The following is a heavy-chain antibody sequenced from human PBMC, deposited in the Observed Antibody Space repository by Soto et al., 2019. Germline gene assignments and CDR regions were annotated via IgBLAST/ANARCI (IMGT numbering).Heavy chain of an antibody. V-gene: IGHV1-18*01. CDR3: ARDGLIVVVPASNYYYYGKDV. Sequence: ASVKVSCKASGYTFTSYGISWVRQAPGQGLEWMGWISAYNGNTNYAQKLQGRVTMTTDTSTSTAYMELRSLRSDDTAVYYCARDGLIVVVPASNYYYYGKDVWGKGTRVTVSS. D-gene: IGHD2-2*01. CDR2: ISAYNGNT. J-gene: IGHJ6*04. CDR1: GYTFTSYG.